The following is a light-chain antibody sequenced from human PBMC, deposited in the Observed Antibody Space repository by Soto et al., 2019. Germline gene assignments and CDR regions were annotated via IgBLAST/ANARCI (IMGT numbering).Light chain of an antibody. CDR2: KAS. Sequence: DIQMTQSPSTLSASVGDRVTITCRSSQTINSWLAWYQQKPGEAPKLLIYKASYLESGVPSRFSGSGSGTEFTLTISSLQPEDFATYYCQHYSAFSVTFGQGTKVDIK. V-gene: IGKV1-5*03. CDR1: QTINSW. CDR3: QHYSAFSVT. J-gene: IGKJ1*01.